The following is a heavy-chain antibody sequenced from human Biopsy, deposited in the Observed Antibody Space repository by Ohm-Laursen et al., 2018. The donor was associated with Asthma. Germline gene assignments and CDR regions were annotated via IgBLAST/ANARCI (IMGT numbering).Heavy chain of an antibody. V-gene: IGHV3-7*01. J-gene: IGHJ3*01. Sequence: GSLRLSCSASGFTFGDYWMSWVRQVPGKGLEWVANIKHDGSEKNHVDSLKGRFTISRDNAKNLLFLQMNSLRAEDTAVYYCTRREYSDSRISPLDLWGHGTMVTVSS. CDR1: GFTFGDYW. D-gene: IGHD3-22*01. CDR3: TRREYSDSRISPLDL. CDR2: IKHDGSEK.